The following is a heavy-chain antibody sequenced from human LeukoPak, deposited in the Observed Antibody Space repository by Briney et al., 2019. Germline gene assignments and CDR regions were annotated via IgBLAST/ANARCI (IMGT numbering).Heavy chain of an antibody. CDR3: ARHRYYYDSSGYYYQP. CDR2: IYYSGST. CDR1: GASISSYY. V-gene: IGHV4-59*01. D-gene: IGHD3-22*01. Sequence: SETVPLTCTVSGASISSYYWSWIRQPPGKGLEWIGYIYYSGSTNYNPSLKSRVTISVDTSKNQFSLRLSSVTAADTAVYYCARHRYYYDSSGYYYQPWGQGSMASVSS. J-gene: IGHJ5*01.